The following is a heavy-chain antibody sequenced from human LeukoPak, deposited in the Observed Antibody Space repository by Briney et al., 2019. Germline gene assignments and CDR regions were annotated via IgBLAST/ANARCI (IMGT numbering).Heavy chain of an antibody. V-gene: IGHV3-23*01. Sequence: PGGSLRLSCAASGFTFSNYAMSWVRQAPGKGLEWVSAISGSGGNTYYADSVKGRLTISRDNSKNTLFLQMNSLRAEDTAVYYCAKEAQGCSITSCYFDSWGQGTLVTVSS. CDR3: AKEAQGCSITSCYFDS. D-gene: IGHD2-2*01. CDR1: GFTFSNYA. CDR2: ISGSGGNT. J-gene: IGHJ4*02.